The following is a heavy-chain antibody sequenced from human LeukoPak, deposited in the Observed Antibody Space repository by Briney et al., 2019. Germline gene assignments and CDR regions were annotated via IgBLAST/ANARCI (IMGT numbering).Heavy chain of an antibody. CDR1: GYTFTCYY. CDR2: SNPNSGGT. V-gene: IGHV1-2*02. CDR3: GSDEECLAPGDY. Sequence: ASVKVSCKASGYTFTCYYMHGVRQAPGQGVEWMGWSNPNSGGTNYVQKFQGRVAMTRDRSISAAYMEVSGLRYEDTAVCLCGSDEECLAPGDYWGQGTLVTVSS. D-gene: IGHD3-3*01. J-gene: IGHJ4*02.